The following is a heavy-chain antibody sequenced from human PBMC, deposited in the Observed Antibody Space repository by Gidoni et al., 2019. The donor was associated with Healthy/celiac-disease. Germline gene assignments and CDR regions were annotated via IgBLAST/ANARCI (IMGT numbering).Heavy chain of an antibody. V-gene: IGHV3-7*01. CDR1: GFTFSSYW. Sequence: EVQLVESGGGLVQPGGSLRLSCAASGFTFSSYWMSWVRQAPGKGLEWVANIKQDGSEKYYVDSVKGRFTISRDNAKNSLYLQMNSLRAEDTAVYYCARDLVVSYYGMDVWGQGTTVTVSS. CDR3: ARDLVVSYYGMDV. J-gene: IGHJ6*02. CDR2: IKQDGSEK.